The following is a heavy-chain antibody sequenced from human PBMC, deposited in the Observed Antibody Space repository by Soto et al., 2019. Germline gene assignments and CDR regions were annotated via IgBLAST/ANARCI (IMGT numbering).Heavy chain of an antibody. D-gene: IGHD3-10*01. Sequence: QVHLVQSGAEVKRPGSSVRVSCRASGGTFYTYAFTWVRQAPGQGLEWMGGITPMIGTTKYAQKVHGRVSFSADEPASTAYMELSNLRADDTAVYYCARDVSVMTSAFGFWGQGTLITVSS. J-gene: IGHJ4*02. CDR3: ARDVSVMTSAFGF. CDR2: ITPMIGTT. CDR1: GGTFYTYA. V-gene: IGHV1-69*01.